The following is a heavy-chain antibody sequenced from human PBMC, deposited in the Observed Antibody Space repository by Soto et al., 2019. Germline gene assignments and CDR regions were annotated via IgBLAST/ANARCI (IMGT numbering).Heavy chain of an antibody. V-gene: IGHV3-74*01. Sequence: EVRLVESGGGLVQPGGSLRLSCAVSGFSFNTCCMHWVRQTPEKGLLWVARINGDGISIRYADSVKGRLTIFRDNARNTLYLQRRNVWVEDTGVYFCAADSPQVGTVAGDFWRQGTLVTVSS. D-gene: IGHD3-3*01. J-gene: IGHJ4*02. CDR2: INGDGISI. CDR3: AADSPQVGTVAGDF. CDR1: GFSFNTCC.